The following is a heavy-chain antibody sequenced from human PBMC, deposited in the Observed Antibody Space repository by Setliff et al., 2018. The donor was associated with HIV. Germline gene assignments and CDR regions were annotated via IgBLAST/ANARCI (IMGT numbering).Heavy chain of an antibody. CDR3: AQLGMVDDFDY. CDR1: GGSVSSGSYY. CDR2: IYYSGST. V-gene: IGHV4-61*03. D-gene: IGHD1-1*01. Sequence: PSETLSLTCTVSGGSVSSGSYYWSWIRQPPGKGLEWIGYIYYSGSTKHNPSLKSRVTISLDTSKNHFSLKLRSVTAADTAVYYCAQLGMVDDFDYWGQGTLVTVSS. J-gene: IGHJ4*02.